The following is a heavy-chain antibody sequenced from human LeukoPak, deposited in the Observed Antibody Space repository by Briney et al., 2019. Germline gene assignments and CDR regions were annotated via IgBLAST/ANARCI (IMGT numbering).Heavy chain of an antibody. CDR3: ARDRYSGYDDY. J-gene: IGHJ4*02. V-gene: IGHV3-11*01. CDR2: ISSSGSTI. CDR1: GFTFSDYY. Sequence: PGGSLRLSCADSGFTFSDYYMSWIRQAPGKGLEWVSCISSSGSTIYYADSVKGRFTLSRDNAKNSLYLQMNSLRAEDTAVYYCARDRYSGYDDYWGQGTLVTVSS. D-gene: IGHD5-12*01.